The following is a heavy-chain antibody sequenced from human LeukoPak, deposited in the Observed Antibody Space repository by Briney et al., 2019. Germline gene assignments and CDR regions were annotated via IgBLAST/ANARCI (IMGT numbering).Heavy chain of an antibody. J-gene: IGHJ4*02. V-gene: IGHV3-48*01. CDR3: ARNVLRFLEWPDY. Sequence: GGSLRLSCAASGFTFSSYRMNWVRQARGKGREGVSYISSGSSTIYYADSVKGRFTISRDNAKNSLYLQMNSLRAEDTAVYYCARNVLRFLEWPDYWGQGTLVTVSS. CDR1: GFTFSSYR. CDR2: ISSGSSTI. D-gene: IGHD3-3*01.